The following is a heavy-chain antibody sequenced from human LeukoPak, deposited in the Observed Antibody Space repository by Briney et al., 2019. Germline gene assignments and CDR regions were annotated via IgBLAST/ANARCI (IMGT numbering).Heavy chain of an antibody. D-gene: IGHD2-2*01. Sequence: GASVKVSCKASGGTFSSYAISWVQQAPGQGLEWMGGIIPIFGTANYAQKFQGRVTITADESTSTAYMELSSLRSEDTAVYYCAVTPKYQLLDYLDYWGQGTLVTVSS. CDR3: AVTPKYQLLDYLDY. CDR2: IIPIFGTA. V-gene: IGHV1-69*13. J-gene: IGHJ4*02. CDR1: GGTFSSYA.